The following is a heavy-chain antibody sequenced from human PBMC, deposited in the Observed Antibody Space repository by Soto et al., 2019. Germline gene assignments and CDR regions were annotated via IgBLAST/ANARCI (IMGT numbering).Heavy chain of an antibody. J-gene: IGHJ4*02. D-gene: IGHD3-10*01. CDR3: ALNYYGSGSYAIPDY. CDR2: INAGNGNT. CDR1: GYTFTSYA. Sequence: QVQLVQSGAEVKKPGASVKVSCKASGYTFTSYAMHWVRQAPGQRLEWMGWINAGNGNTKYSQKFQGRVTITRDTSASTAYMELSSLRSEDTAVYYCALNYYGSGSYAIPDYWGQGTLVTVSS. V-gene: IGHV1-3*01.